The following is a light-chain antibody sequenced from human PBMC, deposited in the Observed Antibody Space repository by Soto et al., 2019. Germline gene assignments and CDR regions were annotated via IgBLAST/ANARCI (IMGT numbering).Light chain of an antibody. CDR1: QDINKN. CDR3: QQYESLPLT. V-gene: IGKV1-33*01. J-gene: IGKJ5*01. CDR2: DAS. Sequence: DIQLTQSPSSLSAFVGDRVTLTCKASQDINKNLVWYQQKPGKAPKLLIYDASDLETGVPSRFSGSGSGTGFTFTISSLQPEDFATYYCQQYESLPLTFGQGTRLQIK.